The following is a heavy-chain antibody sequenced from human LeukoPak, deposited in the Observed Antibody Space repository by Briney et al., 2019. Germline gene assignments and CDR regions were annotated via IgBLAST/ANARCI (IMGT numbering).Heavy chain of an antibody. J-gene: IGHJ5*02. V-gene: IGHV3-7*05. Sequence: PGGSLRLSCGAPGFTFNSYWMSWVRQAPGKGLEWVANINLDGSAKYYVDSVKGRFTISRDNAKNSLFLQMNSLRAEDTAVYFCARVVVGVTNRFDPWGQGTLVIVSS. CDR1: GFTFNSYW. CDR3: ARVVVGVTNRFDP. CDR2: INLDGSAK. D-gene: IGHD2-15*01.